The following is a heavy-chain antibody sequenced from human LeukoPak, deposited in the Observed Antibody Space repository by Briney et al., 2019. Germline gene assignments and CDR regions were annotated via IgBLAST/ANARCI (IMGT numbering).Heavy chain of an antibody. Sequence: PSETLSLTCAVYGGSFSGYYWSWIRQPPGKGLEWIGEINHSGSTNYNPSLKSRVTISVDTSKNQFSLKLSSVTAADTAVYYCARDKFIAVAGTFDYWGQGTLVTVSS. D-gene: IGHD6-19*01. J-gene: IGHJ4*02. CDR3: ARDKFIAVAGTFDY. V-gene: IGHV4-34*01. CDR2: INHSGST. CDR1: GGSFSGYY.